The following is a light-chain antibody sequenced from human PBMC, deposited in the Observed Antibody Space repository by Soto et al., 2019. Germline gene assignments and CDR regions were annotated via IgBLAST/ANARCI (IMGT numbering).Light chain of an antibody. V-gene: IGLV1-40*01. Sequence: QSVLTQPPSVSGAPGQRVTVSCTGSSSNIGAGYDVHWYQQLPGTAPKLLIYGNSNRPSGVPDRLSGSKSGTSASLAFTGLQAEDEADYYCQSYDSSLSGFVVFGGGTKLTVL. CDR1: SSNIGAGYD. CDR3: QSYDSSLSGFVV. CDR2: GNS. J-gene: IGLJ2*01.